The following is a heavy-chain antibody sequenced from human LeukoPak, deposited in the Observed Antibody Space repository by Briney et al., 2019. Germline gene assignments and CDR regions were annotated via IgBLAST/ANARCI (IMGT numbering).Heavy chain of an antibody. CDR2: ISAYNGNT. D-gene: IGHD2-15*01. V-gene: IGHV1-18*01. CDR1: GYTFTSYG. CDR3: ARGGDGCSGGSCPLPSFDY. J-gene: IGHJ4*02. Sequence: ASVKVSCKASGYTFTSYGISWVRQAPGQGLEWMGWISAYNGNTNYAQKLQGRVTMTTGTSTSTAYMELRSLRSDDTAVYYCARGGDGCSGGSCPLPSFDYWGQGTLVTVSS.